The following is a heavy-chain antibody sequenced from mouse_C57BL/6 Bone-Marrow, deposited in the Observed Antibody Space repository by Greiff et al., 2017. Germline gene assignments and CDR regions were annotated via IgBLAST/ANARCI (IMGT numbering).Heavy chain of an antibody. CDR1: GFSLSTSGMG. CDR3: ARISYYGDFDY. J-gene: IGHJ2*01. V-gene: IGHV8-11*01. D-gene: IGHD1-1*01. Sequence: QVTLKVCGPGILQPSQTLSLTCSFSGFSLSTSGMGVGWIHQPSGNGLEWLAHIWWNDTKYYNTALKSRLTISKETSNNQVFLKIASVDTADTATYYGARISYYGDFDYWGQGTTLTVSS. CDR2: IWWNDTK.